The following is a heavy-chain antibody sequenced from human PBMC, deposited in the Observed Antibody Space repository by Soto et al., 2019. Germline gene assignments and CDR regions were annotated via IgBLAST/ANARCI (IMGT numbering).Heavy chain of an antibody. V-gene: IGHV4-31*11. D-gene: IGHD3-10*01. J-gene: IGHJ6*02. CDR1: GYSISSGGYY. CDR2: IYYSGST. CDR3: ARDHMVRGVIIRAYYYYGMDV. Sequence: SETLSLTCAVSGYSISSGGYYWSWIRQHPGKGLEWIGYIYYSGSTYYNPSLKSRVTISVDTSKNQFSLKLSSVTAADTAVYYCARDHMVRGVIIRAYYYYGMDVWGQGTTVTVSS.